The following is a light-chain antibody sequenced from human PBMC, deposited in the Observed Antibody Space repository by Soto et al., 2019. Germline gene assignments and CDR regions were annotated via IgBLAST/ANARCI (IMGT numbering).Light chain of an antibody. V-gene: IGLV2-14*01. J-gene: IGLJ3*02. CDR2: EVS. CDR3: FSYKAKDNWV. Sequence: QSVLTQPASVSGSPGQSVAISCTGTSSDVGAYNYISWYQQHPGKAPKLLLSEVSNRPSGVSDRFSGSKSGNTASLTISGLQAEEEADHFCFSYKAKDNWVFGGRTKVTVL. CDR1: SSDVGAYNY.